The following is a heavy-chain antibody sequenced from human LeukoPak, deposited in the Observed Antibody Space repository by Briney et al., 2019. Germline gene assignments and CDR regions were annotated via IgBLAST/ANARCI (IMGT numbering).Heavy chain of an antibody. D-gene: IGHD2-2*01. Sequence: SETLSLTCAVSGYSISSGYYWGWIRQPPGKGLKWIGNIYHSGSTYYHPSLKSRVTISVDTSKNQFSLKLSSVTAADTAVYYCARHTLGYCSSTRCYLGRAFDPWGQGTLVTVSS. CDR2: IYHSGST. J-gene: IGHJ5*02. CDR3: ARHTLGYCSSTRCYLGRAFDP. V-gene: IGHV4-38-2*01. CDR1: GYSISSGYY.